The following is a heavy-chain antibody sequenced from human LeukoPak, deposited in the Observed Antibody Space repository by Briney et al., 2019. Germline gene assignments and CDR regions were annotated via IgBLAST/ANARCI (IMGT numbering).Heavy chain of an antibody. CDR2: LNWIGGSI. J-gene: IGHJ5*02. D-gene: IGHD2-15*01. CDR1: GFTFDDYR. CDR3: ARGGSIDL. V-gene: IGHV3-20*04. Sequence: GGSLRLSCVASGFTFDDYRMNWVRQAPEKGLEWVSGLNWIGGSIGYIDSVKGRFTISRGNAKSSLYLQMDSLRAEDTGLYYCARGGSIDLWGQGTLVTVTS.